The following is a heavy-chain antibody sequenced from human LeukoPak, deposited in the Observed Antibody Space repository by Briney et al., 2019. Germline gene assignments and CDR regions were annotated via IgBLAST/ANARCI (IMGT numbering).Heavy chain of an antibody. V-gene: IGHV3-7*01. CDR2: IQQDGGEK. CDR1: GFTFRSYW. J-gene: IGHJ6*03. CDR3: AREMHSGYSLYYYYYMDV. D-gene: IGHD3-22*01. Sequence: PGGSLRLSCATSGFTFRSYWMTWVRQAPGKGLECVVHIQQDGGEKYYMESVKGRFTISRDNAKNSLYLQMNSLRAEDTAVYYCAREMHSGYSLYYYYYMDVWGKGTTVTISS.